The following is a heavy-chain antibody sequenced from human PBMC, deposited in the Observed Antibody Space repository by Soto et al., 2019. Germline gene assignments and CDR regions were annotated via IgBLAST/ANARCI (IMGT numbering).Heavy chain of an antibody. CDR2: IYYSGST. J-gene: IGHJ5*02. CDR3: ARSYDFWSAQRWFDP. D-gene: IGHD3-3*01. CDR1: GGSISSYY. Sequence: PSETLSLTCTVSGGSISSYYWSWIRQPPGKGLEWIGYIYYSGSTNYNPSLKSRVTISVDTSKNQFSLKLSSVTAADTAVYYCARSYDFWSAQRWFDPWGQGTLVTVSS. V-gene: IGHV4-59*08.